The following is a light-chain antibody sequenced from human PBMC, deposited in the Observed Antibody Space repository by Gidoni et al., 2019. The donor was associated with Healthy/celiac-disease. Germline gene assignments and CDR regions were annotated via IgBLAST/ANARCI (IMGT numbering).Light chain of an antibody. J-gene: IGKJ1*01. CDR3: QQYGSHGT. V-gene: IGKV3-20*01. Sequence: TVLTQSPGTLSLSPGERATLSCRSSQSVSSSYLAWYQQKPGQAPRLLIYGASSGATGIPDRFSGSGSGTDFTITISRLEPEDFAVYYCQQYGSHGTFGQGTKVEIK. CDR2: GAS. CDR1: QSVSSSY.